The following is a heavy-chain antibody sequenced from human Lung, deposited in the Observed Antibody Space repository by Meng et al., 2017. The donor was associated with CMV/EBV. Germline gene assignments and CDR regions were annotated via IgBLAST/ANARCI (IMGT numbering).Heavy chain of an antibody. J-gene: IGHJ4*02. CDR1: GFSFSNDY. CDR2: ISNSGSTI. D-gene: IGHD1-14*01. V-gene: IGHV3-11*04. CDR3: ARSRTQPRSYYFDY. Sequence: ASGFSFSNDYVTWIRQAPGKGMEWVSYISNSGSTIYYADSVRGRFTISRDNAKNSLYLQMNSLRAEDTAVYYCARSRTQPRSYYFDYWGQGTLVTVSS.